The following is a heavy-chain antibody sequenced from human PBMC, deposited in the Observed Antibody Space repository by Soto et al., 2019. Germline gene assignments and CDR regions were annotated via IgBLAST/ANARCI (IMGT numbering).Heavy chain of an antibody. J-gene: IGHJ6*02. CDR3: ARQWGGHAYTDYYGFDV. V-gene: IGHV4-39*01. Sequence: QLQLQESGPGLVKSSETLSLTCSVSGGSIRSSSYYWGWIRQPPGKGLVWIGNVSYSGITYRSPSLKRRVTISVDTYKNKFSLKLSSVTAADTAVYYWARQWGGHAYTDYYGFDVWGQWTTVTVSS. CDR1: GGSIRSSSYY. D-gene: IGHD5-12*01. CDR2: VSYSGIT.